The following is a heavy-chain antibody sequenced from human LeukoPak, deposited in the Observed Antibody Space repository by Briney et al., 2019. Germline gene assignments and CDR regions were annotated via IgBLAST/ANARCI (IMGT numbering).Heavy chain of an antibody. CDR1: GYTFTSYG. Sequence: ASVKVSCKASGYTFTSYGISWVQQAPGQGLEWMGWISAYNGNTNYAQKLQGRVTMTTDTSTSTAYMELRSLRSDDTAVYYCARDRVGYSYGQPNWFDPWGQGTLVTVSS. CDR2: ISAYNGNT. D-gene: IGHD5-18*01. J-gene: IGHJ5*02. V-gene: IGHV1-18*04. CDR3: ARDRVGYSYGQPNWFDP.